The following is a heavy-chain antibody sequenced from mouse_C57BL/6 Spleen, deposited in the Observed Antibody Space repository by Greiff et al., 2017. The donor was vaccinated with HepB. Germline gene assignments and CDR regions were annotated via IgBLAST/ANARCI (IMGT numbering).Heavy chain of an antibody. Sequence: VQLQQSGAELVRPGASVTLSCKASGYTFTDYEMHWVKQTPVHGLEWIGAIDPETGGTAYNQKFKGKAILTADKSSSTAYMELRSLTSEDSAVYYCTRRGLSNGLYYFDYWGQGTTLTVSS. CDR2: IDPETGGT. CDR3: TRRGLSNGLYYFDY. V-gene: IGHV1-15*01. CDR1: GYTFTDYE. D-gene: IGHD2-5*01. J-gene: IGHJ2*01.